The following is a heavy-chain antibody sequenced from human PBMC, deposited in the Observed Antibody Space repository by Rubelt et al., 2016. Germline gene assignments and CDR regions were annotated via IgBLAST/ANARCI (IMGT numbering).Heavy chain of an antibody. CDR3: ARLEWSRGGYYYYYGMDV. CDR2: ISSSSTYI. D-gene: IGHD3-3*01. CDR1: GFTFSSYS. J-gene: IGHJ6*02. V-gene: IGHV3-21*04. Sequence: EVQLVESGGGLVKPGGSLRLSCAASGFTFSSYSMKWVRQAPGKGLEWVSSISSSSTYIFYADSVKGRFTVSRDNAKNSLYLQMNSLRAEDTAVYYCARLEWSRGGYYYYYGMDVWGQGTTVTVSS.